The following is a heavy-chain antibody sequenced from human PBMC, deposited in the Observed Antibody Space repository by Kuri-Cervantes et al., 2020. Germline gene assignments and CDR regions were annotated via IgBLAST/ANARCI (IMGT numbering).Heavy chain of an antibody. CDR1: GYTFTSYG. Sequence: ASVKVSCKASGYTFTSYGISWVRQAPGQGLEWMGWISAYNGNTNYAQNFQGRVTMTTDTSASTAYMELSSLRSEDTAVYYCARGGRRGGFDPWGQGTLVTVSS. D-gene: IGHD1-26*01. CDR3: ARGGRRGGFDP. J-gene: IGHJ5*02. CDR2: ISAYNGNT. V-gene: IGHV1-18*01.